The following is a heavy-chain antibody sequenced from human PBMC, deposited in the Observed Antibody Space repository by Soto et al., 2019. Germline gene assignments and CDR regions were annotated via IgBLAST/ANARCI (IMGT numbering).Heavy chain of an antibody. CDR2: IYPGDSDT. CDR1: GYSFTSYW. Sequence: GESLKISCKGSGYSFTSYWIGWVRQMPGKGLEWMGVIYPGDSDTKYSPSFQGQVTISADKSVSTAYLQWSSLKASDTAMYYCARAIGKPIVVEAAAIYRSDGMEVWGQGTTVTVSS. D-gene: IGHD2-2*01. V-gene: IGHV5-51*01. CDR3: ARAIGKPIVVEAAAIYRSDGMEV. J-gene: IGHJ6*02.